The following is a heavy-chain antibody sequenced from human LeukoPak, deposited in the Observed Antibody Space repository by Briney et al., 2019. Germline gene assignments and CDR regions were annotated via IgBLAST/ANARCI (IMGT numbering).Heavy chain of an antibody. D-gene: IGHD1-26*01. J-gene: IGHJ6*03. CDR3: ARGGSGSYYYYRYYMDV. Sequence: GGSLRLSCAASGFTFSSYAIHWVRQAPGKGLEWVALISYDGSSKYYADSVKGRFTVSRDNSKNTLYLQVSSLRTEDTAVYYCARGGSGSYYYYRYYMDVWGRGTTVTVSS. CDR2: ISYDGSSK. CDR1: GFTFSSYA. V-gene: IGHV3-30*04.